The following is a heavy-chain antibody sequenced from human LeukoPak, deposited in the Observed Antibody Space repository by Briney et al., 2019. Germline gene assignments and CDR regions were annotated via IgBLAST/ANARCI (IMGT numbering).Heavy chain of an antibody. J-gene: IGHJ5*01. CDR1: GFTFSSYT. D-gene: IGHD6-6*01. CDR2: ISGGSSYI. CDR3: APYSSSSGWLDS. Sequence: GGSLRLSCAASGFTFSSYTMNWVRQAPGKGLEWVSSISGGSSYINYADSVKGRFTISRDSAKNSLYLQMNSLRAEDTAVYFCAPYSSSSGWLDSWGQGTLVTVSS. V-gene: IGHV3-21*01.